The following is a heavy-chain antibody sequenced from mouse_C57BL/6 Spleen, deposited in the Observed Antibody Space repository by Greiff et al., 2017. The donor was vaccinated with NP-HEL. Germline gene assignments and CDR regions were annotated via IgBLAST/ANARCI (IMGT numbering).Heavy chain of an antibody. V-gene: IGHV1-52*01. CDR1: GYTFTSYW. J-gene: IGHJ2*01. CDR3: AREETVVANLDY. CDR2: IDPSDSET. D-gene: IGHD1-1*01. Sequence: QVQLQQSGAELVRPGSSVKLSCKASGYTFTSYWMHWVKQRPIQGLEWIGNIDPSDSETHYNQKFKDKATLTVDKSSSTAYMQLSSLTSEDSAVYYCAREETVVANLDYWGQGTTLTVSS.